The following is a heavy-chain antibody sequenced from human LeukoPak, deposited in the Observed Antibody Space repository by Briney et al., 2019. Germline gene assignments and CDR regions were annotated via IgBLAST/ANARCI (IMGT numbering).Heavy chain of an antibody. Sequence: PGGSLRLSCAASGFTFSSYAMSWVRQAPGKGLEWVSAISGSGGSTYYADSVKGRFTISRDNSKNTLYLQMNSLRAEDTAVYYCANLPPYDFWSGYSRFDYWGQGTLVTVSS. D-gene: IGHD3-3*01. CDR3: ANLPPYDFWSGYSRFDY. CDR1: GFTFSSYA. CDR2: ISGSGGST. V-gene: IGHV3-23*01. J-gene: IGHJ4*02.